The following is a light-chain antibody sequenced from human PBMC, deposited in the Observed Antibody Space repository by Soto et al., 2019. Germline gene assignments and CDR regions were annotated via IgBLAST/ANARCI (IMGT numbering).Light chain of an antibody. J-gene: IGLJ2*01. V-gene: IGLV2-14*01. CDR1: SSDVGSYNY. CDR3: SSYTSTSTPYVV. CDR2: DVS. Sequence: QSALTQPASVSGSPGQSITISCTGTSSDVGSYNYVSWYQQHPGKAPKLMIYDVSNRPSGISNRFSGSKSDYTASLTISGLQAEDEADYYCSSYTSTSTPYVVFGAGTKVTVL.